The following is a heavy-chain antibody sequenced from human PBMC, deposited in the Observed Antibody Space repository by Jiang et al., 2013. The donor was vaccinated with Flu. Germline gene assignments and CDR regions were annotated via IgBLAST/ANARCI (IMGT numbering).Heavy chain of an antibody. V-gene: IGHV3-33*01. Sequence: VIWYDGSNKYYADSVKGRFTISRDNSKNTLYLQMNSLRAEDTAVYYCARDSTYYYDSSGYPFDYWGQGTLVTVSS. J-gene: IGHJ4*02. D-gene: IGHD3-22*01. CDR2: IWYDGSNK. CDR3: ARDSTYYYDSSGYPFDY.